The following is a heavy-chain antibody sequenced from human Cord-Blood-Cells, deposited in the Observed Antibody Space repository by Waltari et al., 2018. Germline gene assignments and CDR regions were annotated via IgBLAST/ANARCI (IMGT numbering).Heavy chain of an antibody. Sequence: QITLKESGPTRVKPTQTLTLTGTSSGFSLITSGVGVGWFRQPPGKALEWLALIYWDDDKPYSPSLKSRLTITKDTSKNQVVLTMTNMDPVDTATYYCAHRPMAGATKRAGAFDIWGQGTMVTVSS. D-gene: IGHD1-26*01. CDR3: AHRPMAGATKRAGAFDI. CDR1: GFSLITSGVG. J-gene: IGHJ3*02. V-gene: IGHV2-5*02. CDR2: IYWDDDK.